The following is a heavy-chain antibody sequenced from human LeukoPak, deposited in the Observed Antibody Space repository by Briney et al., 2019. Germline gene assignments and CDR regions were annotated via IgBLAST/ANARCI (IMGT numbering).Heavy chain of an antibody. CDR1: GFTFSSYW. D-gene: IGHD3-22*01. CDR3: ARDHYYDSSGYYPPNFDY. J-gene: IGHJ4*02. Sequence: GGSLRLSCAAPGFTFSSYWMSWVRQAPGKGLEWVANIKQDGSEKYYVDSVKGRFTISRDNAKNSLYLQMNSLRAEDTAVYYCARDHYYDSSGYYPPNFDYWGQGTLVTVSS. CDR2: IKQDGSEK. V-gene: IGHV3-7*01.